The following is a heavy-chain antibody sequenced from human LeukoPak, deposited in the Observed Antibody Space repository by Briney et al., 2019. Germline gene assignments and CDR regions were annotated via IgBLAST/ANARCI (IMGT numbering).Heavy chain of an antibody. Sequence: QPGGSLRLSCAGSDSTFSTSTMNWVRQAPGKGLEWVANIKQDGSEKYYVDSVKGRFTISRDNAKNSLYLQMNSLRAEDTAVYYCARSVSARVVVTARPFDYWGQGTLVTVSS. CDR1: DSTFSTST. CDR3: ARSVSARVVVTARPFDY. V-gene: IGHV3-7*01. CDR2: IKQDGSEK. D-gene: IGHD2-21*02. J-gene: IGHJ4*02.